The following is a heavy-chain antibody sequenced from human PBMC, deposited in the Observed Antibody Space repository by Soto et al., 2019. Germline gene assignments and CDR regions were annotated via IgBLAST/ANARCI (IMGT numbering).Heavy chain of an antibody. CDR2: ISSDGSKK. CDR3: FGGALDD. CDR1: GFTFTDYP. V-gene: IGHV3-30-3*01. Sequence: QVQLVESGGGVVQPGRSLRLSCAASGFTFTDYPMHWARQAPGKGLEWVAVISSDGSKKDYADSVKGRLTISRDNSKNTLFLQMNSLRTEDTAVYHCFGGALDDWGQGTLVTVSS. J-gene: IGHJ4*02. D-gene: IGHD3-10*01.